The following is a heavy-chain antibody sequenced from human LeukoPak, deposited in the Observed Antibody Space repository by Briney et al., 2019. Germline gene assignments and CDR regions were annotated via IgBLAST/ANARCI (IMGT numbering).Heavy chain of an antibody. CDR2: ISGSGGST. D-gene: IGHD6-13*01. Sequence: PGGSLRLSCAASGFTFSSYAMSWVRQAPGKGLEWVSAISGSGGSTHYADSVKGRFPISRDNSKNTLYLQMNSLRAEDTAVYYCAKDRSGSWYVRRVSYWGQGTLVTVSS. CDR3: AKDRSGSWYVRRVSY. J-gene: IGHJ4*02. V-gene: IGHV3-23*01. CDR1: GFTFSSYA.